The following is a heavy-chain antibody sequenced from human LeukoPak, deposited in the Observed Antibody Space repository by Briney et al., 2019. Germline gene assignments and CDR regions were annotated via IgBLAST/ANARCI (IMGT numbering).Heavy chain of an antibody. D-gene: IGHD3-16*01. CDR2: MYYSGTT. CDR1: GASISSYY. CDR3: ARVGGAPLGAFDI. V-gene: IGHV4-59*01. Sequence: NTSETLSLTCSVSGASISSYYWSWIRQSPGKGLEWIGYMYYSGTTNYSPSLKSRVSISKDVSKNQFSLRVTSVTAADTAVYYCARVGGAPLGAFDIWGQGTVVTVSS. J-gene: IGHJ3*02.